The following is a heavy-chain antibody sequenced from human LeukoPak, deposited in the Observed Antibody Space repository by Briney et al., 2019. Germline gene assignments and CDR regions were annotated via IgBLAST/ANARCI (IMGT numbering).Heavy chain of an antibody. D-gene: IGHD3-3*01. CDR2: IYTSGST. J-gene: IGHJ6*03. CDR3: ARVYHYDFWSTDYYYYMDV. CDR1: GGSISSYY. Sequence: PSETLSLTCTVSGGSISSYYWSWIRQPAGKGLEWIGRIYTSGSTNYDPSLKSRVTMSVDTSKNQFSLKLSSVTAADTAVYYCARVYHYDFWSTDYYYYMDVWGKGTTVTVSS. V-gene: IGHV4-4*07.